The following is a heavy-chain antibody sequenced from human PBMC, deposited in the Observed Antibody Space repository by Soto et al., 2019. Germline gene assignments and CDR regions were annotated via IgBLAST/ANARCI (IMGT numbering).Heavy chain of an antibody. CDR1: GYTFTNYA. Sequence: QVQLVQSGAEVKKPGASVKVSCKASGYTFTNYAMHWVRQAPGQRLEWMGWINDGNGNTKYSQKFQGRVTITRDTSASTVYMELSSLRSEDTAVYYCARNGAGTYHFDYWGQGTLVTVSS. CDR3: ARNGAGTYHFDY. CDR2: INDGNGNT. V-gene: IGHV1-3*01. D-gene: IGHD1-1*01. J-gene: IGHJ4*02.